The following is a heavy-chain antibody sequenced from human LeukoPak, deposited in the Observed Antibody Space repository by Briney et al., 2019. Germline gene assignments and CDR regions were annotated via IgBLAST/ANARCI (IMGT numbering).Heavy chain of an antibody. CDR2: IYTSGST. J-gene: IGHJ5*02. CDR3: AGDTSSSWYGWFDP. V-gene: IGHV4-4*07. CDR1: GGSISSYY. Sequence: SETLSLTCTVSGGSISSYYWSWIRQPAGKGLEWIGRIYTSGSTNYNPSLKSRVTMSVDTSKNQFSLKLSSVTAADTAVYYCAGDTSSSWYGWFDPWGQGTLVTVSS. D-gene: IGHD6-13*01.